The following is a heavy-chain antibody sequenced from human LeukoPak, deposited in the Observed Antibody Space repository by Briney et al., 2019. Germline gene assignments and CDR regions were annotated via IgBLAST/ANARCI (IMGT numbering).Heavy chain of an antibody. D-gene: IGHD3-3*01. CDR2: IYYSGST. V-gene: IGHV4-30-4*08. Sequence: PSETLSLTCTVSGGSISSGDYYWSWIRQPPGKGLEWIGYIYYSGSTYCNPSLKSRVTISVDTSKNQFSLKLSSVTAADTAVYYCARGNYDFWSGYRYFDYWGQGTLVTVSS. CDR1: GGSISSGDYY. J-gene: IGHJ4*02. CDR3: ARGNYDFWSGYRYFDY.